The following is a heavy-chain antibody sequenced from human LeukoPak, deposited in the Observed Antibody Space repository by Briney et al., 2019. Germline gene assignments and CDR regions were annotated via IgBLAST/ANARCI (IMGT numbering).Heavy chain of an antibody. D-gene: IGHD6-19*01. CDR1: GGSFSGYY. CDR3: ARDKGTGWYLRDAFDI. CDR2: INHSGST. Sequence: SETLSLTCAVYGGSFSGYYWSWIRQPPGKGLEWIGEINHSGSTNYNPSLKSRVTISVDTSKNQFSLKLSSVTAADTAVYYCARDKGTGWYLRDAFDIWGQGTMVTVSS. J-gene: IGHJ3*02. V-gene: IGHV4-34*01.